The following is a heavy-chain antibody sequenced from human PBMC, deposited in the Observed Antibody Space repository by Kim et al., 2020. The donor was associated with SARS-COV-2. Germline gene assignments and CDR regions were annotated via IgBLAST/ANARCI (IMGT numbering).Heavy chain of an antibody. Sequence: SETLSLTCTVSGTPITTYYWSWIRQPPGKGLEWIGSIYHNGNTKDNPSLRNRLTISMDTSKNQFSLRLRSVTAADTAVYYCASQITFWFGGYMNVWGKGT. CDR1: GTPITTYY. CDR3: ASQITFWFGGYMNV. J-gene: IGHJ6*03. CDR2: IYHNGNT. V-gene: IGHV4-59*08. D-gene: IGHD3-10*01.